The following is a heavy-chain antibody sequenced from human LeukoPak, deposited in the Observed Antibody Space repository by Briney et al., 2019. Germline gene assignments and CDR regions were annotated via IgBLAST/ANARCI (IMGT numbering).Heavy chain of an antibody. D-gene: IGHD3-22*01. CDR2: ISTTTYM. J-gene: IGHJ3*02. V-gene: IGHV3-21*01. CDR1: GFSFSAYS. CDR3: ARYYDGTTYSDAFDI. Sequence: PGGSLILSCAASGFSFSAYSMNWVRQAPGKGLEWVSAISTTTYMYYADSVKGRFTISRDNSKDSLFLQLSSLRAEDTAVYYCARYYDGTTYSDAFDIWGPGTMVTVSS.